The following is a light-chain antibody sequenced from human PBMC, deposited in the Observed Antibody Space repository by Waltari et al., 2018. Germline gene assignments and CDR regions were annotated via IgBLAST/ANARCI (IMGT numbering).Light chain of an antibody. CDR1: GFTRRAGCA. Sequence: QSVLTHPPSVSRAPAQTLSTPFTGRGFTRRAGCAALWYQQHPGNAPILLLYGTSTRPHGVPDRFFGSQSGTSASLAITALQAEDEAEYYCQSYDTSLSVVFGGGTKLTVL. J-gene: IGLJ2*01. CDR2: GTS. CDR3: QSYDTSLSVV. V-gene: IGLV1-40*01.